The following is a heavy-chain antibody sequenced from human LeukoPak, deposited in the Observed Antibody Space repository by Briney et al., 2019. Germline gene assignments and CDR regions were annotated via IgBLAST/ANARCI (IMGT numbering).Heavy chain of an antibody. Sequence: GSSVKVSCKASGGTFSSYAISWVRQATGQGLEWMGWMNPNTGNTGYAQNFQGRVTITWSTSISTAYMELNSLRSDDTAVYYCSRVGYSNSYDYWGQGTPVTVSS. V-gene: IGHV1-8*03. J-gene: IGHJ4*02. CDR1: GGTFSSYA. CDR2: MNPNTGNT. D-gene: IGHD4-11*01. CDR3: SRVGYSNSYDY.